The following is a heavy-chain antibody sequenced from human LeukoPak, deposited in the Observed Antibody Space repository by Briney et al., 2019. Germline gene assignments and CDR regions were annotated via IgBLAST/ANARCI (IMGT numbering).Heavy chain of an antibody. Sequence: ASVKVSCKASGYTFTSYYMHWVRQAPGQGLEWMGWINPNSGGTNYAQKFQGRVTMTRDTSISTAYMELSRLRSDDTAVYYCTIIPNVILFTHYFEYWGQGTLVTVSS. CDR1: GYTFTSYY. J-gene: IGHJ4*02. CDR3: TIIPNVILFTHYFEY. D-gene: IGHD2-21*01. V-gene: IGHV1-2*02. CDR2: INPNSGGT.